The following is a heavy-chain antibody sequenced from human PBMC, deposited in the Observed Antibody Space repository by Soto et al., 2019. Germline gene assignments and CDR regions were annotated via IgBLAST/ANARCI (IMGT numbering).Heavy chain of an antibody. CDR1: GFTFSNAW. J-gene: IGHJ4*02. CDR3: TTTASTNHPYADY. V-gene: IGHV3-15*01. D-gene: IGHD2-2*01. Sequence: GGSLRLSCAASGFTFSNAWMSWVRQAPGKGLEWVGRIKSKTDGGTTDYAAPVKGRFTISRDDSKNTLYLQMNSLKTEDTAVYYCTTTASTNHPYADYWGQGTLVTVSS. CDR2: IKSKTDGGTT.